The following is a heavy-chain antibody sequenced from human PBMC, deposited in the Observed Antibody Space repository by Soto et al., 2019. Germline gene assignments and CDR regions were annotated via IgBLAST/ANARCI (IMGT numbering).Heavy chain of an antibody. CDR2: IYYSGTT. V-gene: IGHV4-39*01. D-gene: IGHD2-2*01. CDR3: TRQAYCSNTRCYEHYYSMDV. CDR1: GGSISSSSYY. Sequence: SETLSLTCTVSGGSISSSSYYWGWIRQPPGKGLEWIGSIYYSGTTYYNPSLKSRVTISADTSKNQFSLKLSSVTAADTAVYSCTRQAYCSNTRCYEHYYSMDVWGQGTTVTVSS. J-gene: IGHJ6*02.